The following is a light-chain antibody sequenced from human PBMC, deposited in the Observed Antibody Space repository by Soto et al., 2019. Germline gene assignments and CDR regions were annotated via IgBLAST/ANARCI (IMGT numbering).Light chain of an antibody. CDR1: QSISSY. CDR3: QQADTYPLT. Sequence: DIQMTQSPSSLSASVVDRVTITFRASQSISSYLNWYQQKPGKAPKLLIYGASTLQSGVPSRFKGRGSGTDFTLTITSLQPEDSATYYCQQADTYPLTFGGGTKVDIK. V-gene: IGKV1-39*01. J-gene: IGKJ4*01. CDR2: GAS.